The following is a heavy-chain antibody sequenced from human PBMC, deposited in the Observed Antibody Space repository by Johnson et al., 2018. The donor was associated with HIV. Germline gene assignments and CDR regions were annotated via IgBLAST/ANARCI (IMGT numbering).Heavy chain of an antibody. CDR2: ISYDGSNK. J-gene: IGHJ3*02. V-gene: IGHV3-30*04. D-gene: IGHD5-24*01. CDR3: ASATVMATLSLGPWYPFDI. Sequence: QVQLVESGGGVVQPERSLRLSCSASGFTFSSYAMHWVRQAPGKGLEWVAVISYDGSNKYYADSVKGRFTISRDNSKNTLYLQMNSLRAEDTAVYYCASATVMATLSLGPWYPFDIWGQGTMVTVSS. CDR1: GFTFSSYA.